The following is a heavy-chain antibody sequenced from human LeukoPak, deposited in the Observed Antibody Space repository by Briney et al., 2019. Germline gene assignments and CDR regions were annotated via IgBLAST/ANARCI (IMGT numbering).Heavy chain of an antibody. CDR2: ISGSGGST. V-gene: IGHV3-23*01. CDR3: AKNVKSSGWYSDY. Sequence: GGSLRLSCAASRYTFKNFAVRGARRSREGGREWLSAISGSGGSTYYADSVKGRFTISRDNSKTTLYLQMNSLRAEDTAVYYCAKNVKSSGWYSDYWGQGTLVTVSS. J-gene: IGHJ4*02. CDR1: RYTFKNFA. D-gene: IGHD6-19*01.